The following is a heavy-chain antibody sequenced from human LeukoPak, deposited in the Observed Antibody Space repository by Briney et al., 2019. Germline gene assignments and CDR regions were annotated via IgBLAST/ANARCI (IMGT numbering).Heavy chain of an antibody. D-gene: IGHD2-15*01. V-gene: IGHV4-34*01. Sequence: SETLSLTCAVYGGSFSGYYWSWIRQPPGKGLEWLGEINHSGSTNYNPSLKSRVTISVDTSKNQFSLKLSSVTAADTAVYYCARGAAYYYNFDYWGQGTLVTVSS. CDR3: ARGAAYYYNFDY. CDR2: INHSGST. J-gene: IGHJ4*02. CDR1: GGSFSGYY.